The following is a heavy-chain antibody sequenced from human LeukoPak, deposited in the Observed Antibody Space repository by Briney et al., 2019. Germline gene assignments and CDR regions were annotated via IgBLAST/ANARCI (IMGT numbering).Heavy chain of an antibody. CDR1: GFTFSSYS. D-gene: IGHD5-18*01. CDR2: ISSSSSTI. Sequence: PGGSLRLSCAASGFTFSSYSMNWVRQAPGKGLEWVSYISSSSSTIYYADSVKGRFTISRDNAKNSLYLQMNSLRAEDTAVYYCAGTGYNRAYYYGMDVWGQGTTVTVSS. CDR3: AGTGYNRAYYYGMDV. V-gene: IGHV3-48*01. J-gene: IGHJ6*02.